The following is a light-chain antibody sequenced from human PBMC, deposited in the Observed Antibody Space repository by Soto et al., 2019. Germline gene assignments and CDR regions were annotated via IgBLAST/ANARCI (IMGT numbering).Light chain of an antibody. CDR1: QDVSDF. Sequence: DIHLTQSPSILYASVGDRVTLTCRASQDVSDFLAWYQHAPGKAPNLLIYGGYTLQSGVPSRFSGSGSGTEFSLTITGLQPEDFATYYCQYLNGVPTITFGQGTRLEIK. V-gene: IGKV1-9*01. J-gene: IGKJ5*01. CDR2: GGY. CDR3: QYLNGVPTIT.